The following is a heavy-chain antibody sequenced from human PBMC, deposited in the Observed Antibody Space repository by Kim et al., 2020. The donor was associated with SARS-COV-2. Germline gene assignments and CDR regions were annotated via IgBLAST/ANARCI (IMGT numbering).Heavy chain of an antibody. CDR2: ISAYNGNT. V-gene: IGHV1-18*01. Sequence: ASVKVSCKASGYTFTSYGISWVRQAPGQGLEWMGWISAYNGNTNYAQKLQGRVTMTTDTSTSTAYMELRSLRSDDTAVYYCARSVQLERFNDQVSGWFDPWGQGTLVTVSS. CDR3: ARSVQLERFNDQVSGWFDP. D-gene: IGHD1-1*01. J-gene: IGHJ5*02. CDR1: GYTFTSYG.